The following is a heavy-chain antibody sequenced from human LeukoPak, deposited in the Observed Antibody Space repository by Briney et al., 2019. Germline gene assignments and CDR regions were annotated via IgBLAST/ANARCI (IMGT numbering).Heavy chain of an antibody. D-gene: IGHD3-10*01. V-gene: IGHV3-74*01. J-gene: IGHJ4*02. CDR1: GFTFSSYW. Sequence: GGSLRLSCAAAGFTFSSYWIHWFRQSPGKGLVWVSRINSDGSRTTYADSVKGRFTISRDNAKNTVFLQMNSLRAEDTAVYYCAKGGASGSQKPTDYWGQGTLVTVPS. CDR3: AKGGASGSQKPTDY. CDR2: INSDGSRT.